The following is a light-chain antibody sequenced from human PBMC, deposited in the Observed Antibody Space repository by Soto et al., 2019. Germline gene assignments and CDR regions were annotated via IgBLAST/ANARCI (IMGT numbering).Light chain of an antibody. Sequence: EIVMTQSPATLSVSPGERATLSCRASQSVSSNLAWYQQKPGQAPRLLIYGASTRATGIPARVSGSGAGTEFTLTISSRQSEDFALYYCQQYKNWPPYTFGEGTKLEIK. CDR2: GAS. J-gene: IGKJ2*01. CDR3: QQYKNWPPYT. CDR1: QSVSSN. V-gene: IGKV3-15*01.